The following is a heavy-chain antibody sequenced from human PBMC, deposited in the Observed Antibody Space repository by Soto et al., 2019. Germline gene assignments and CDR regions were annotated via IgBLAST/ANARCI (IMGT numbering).Heavy chain of an antibody. V-gene: IGHV4-30-4*01. CDR1: GGSISSGDYY. CDR2: IYYSGST. D-gene: IGHD3-10*01. Sequence: PSETLSLTCTVSGGSISSGDYYWSWIRQPPGKGLEWIGYIYYSGSTYYNPSLKSRVTISVDTSKNQFSLKLSSVTAADTAVYYCARAGTPVLLWFGELSPPNWFDPWGQGTLVTVSS. CDR3: ARAGTPVLLWFGELSPPNWFDP. J-gene: IGHJ5*02.